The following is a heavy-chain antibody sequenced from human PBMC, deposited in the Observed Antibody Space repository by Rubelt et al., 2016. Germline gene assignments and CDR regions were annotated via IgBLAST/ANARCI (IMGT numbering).Heavy chain of an antibody. Sequence: EVQLVESGGVVVQPGGSLRLSCAASGFTFDDYTMHWVRQAPGKGLEWVSLISWDGGSTYYADSVKGRFTISRDNSTNSLYLQMNRLRTEYTAMYYCARDISAARTAVYYYYRREVWGQGTTGTVSS. CDR1: GFTFDDYT. CDR3: ARDISAARTAVYYYYRREV. D-gene: IGHD6-13*01. V-gene: IGHV3-43*01. CDR2: ISWDGGST. J-gene: IGHJ6*02.